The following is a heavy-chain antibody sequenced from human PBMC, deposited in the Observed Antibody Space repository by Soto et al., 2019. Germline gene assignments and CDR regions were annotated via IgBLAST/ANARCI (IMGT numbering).Heavy chain of an antibody. V-gene: IGHV4-34*04. J-gene: IGHJ5*01. CDR2: INHRGTT. CDR1: GESLRGYY. Sequence: QVQLQQWGTGLLKPSETLSLHCAVYGESLRGYYWSWIRQTPAMGLEWIGEINHRGTTNNDSSLKCRAIISIDTYKNHVSLRLNYVTAADTAVYYCARGYPRSILSTSLTTSYWFDSWGQGTLVTVSS. CDR3: ARGYPRSILSTSLTTSYWFDS. D-gene: IGHD2-21*01.